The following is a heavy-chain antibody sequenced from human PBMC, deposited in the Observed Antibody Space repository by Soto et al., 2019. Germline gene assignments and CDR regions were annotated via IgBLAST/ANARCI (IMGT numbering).Heavy chain of an antibody. V-gene: IGHV3-9*01. CDR1: GFTFDDYA. CDR2: ISWNSGSI. J-gene: IGHJ4*02. D-gene: IGHD6-6*01. CDR3: AKDMIRQLGRWATLNY. Sequence: GGSLRLSCAASGFTFDDYAMHWVRQAPGKGLEWVSGISWNSGSIGYADSVKGRFTISRDNAKNSLYLQMNSLRAEDTALYYCAKDMIRQLGRWATLNYWGQGTLVTVSS.